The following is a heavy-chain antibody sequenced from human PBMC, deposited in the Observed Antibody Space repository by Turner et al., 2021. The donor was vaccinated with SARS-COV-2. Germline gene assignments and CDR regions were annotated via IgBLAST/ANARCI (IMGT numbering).Heavy chain of an antibody. V-gene: IGHV3-30*10. CDR2: ISYDGNNK. J-gene: IGHJ4*02. D-gene: IGHD3-3*01. CDR3: ARDARERSYFDFWSGYLDS. CDR1: GFTFKNYA. Sequence: QLLESGGGAVQPGRSLRLSCLDSGFTFKNYAMHWVRQAPGKGLEWVAIISYDGNNKYTTDSLKGRFTISRDNSRSTLYLQMDRLRPEDTAVYYCARDARERSYFDFWSGYLDSWGQGTPVTVSS.